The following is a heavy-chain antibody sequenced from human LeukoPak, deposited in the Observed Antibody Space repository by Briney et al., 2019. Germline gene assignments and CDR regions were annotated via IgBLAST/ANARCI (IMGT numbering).Heavy chain of an antibody. D-gene: IGHD2-2*01. CDR2: ISYDGSNK. J-gene: IGHJ4*02. V-gene: IGHV3-30-3*01. CDR3: ARAVVPAADPLIDS. CDR1: GFTFSSHA. Sequence: GGSLRLSCAASGFTFSSHAMHWVRQAPGKGLEWVAVISYDGSNKFYADSVKGRFTISRDNSENTLYLQMNSLRADDTAVYYWARAVVPAADPLIDSWGQGTLVTVSS.